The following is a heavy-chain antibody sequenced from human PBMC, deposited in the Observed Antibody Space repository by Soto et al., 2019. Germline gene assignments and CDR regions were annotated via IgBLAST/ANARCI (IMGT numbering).Heavy chain of an antibody. D-gene: IGHD1-1*01. J-gene: IGHJ5*02. CDR1: GGSISSYY. CDR2: IYYSGST. V-gene: IGHV4-59*08. CDR3: ARHKTGTTFSWFHP. Sequence: ETLSLTCTVSGGSISSYYWSWIRQPPGKGLEWIGYIYYSGSTNYNPSLKSRVTISVDTSKNQFSLKLSSVTAADTAVYYCARHKTGTTFSWFHPWGQGTLVTVSS.